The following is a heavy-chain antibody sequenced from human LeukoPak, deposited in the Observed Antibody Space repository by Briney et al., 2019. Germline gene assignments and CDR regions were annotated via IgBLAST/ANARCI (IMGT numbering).Heavy chain of an antibody. D-gene: IGHD5-24*01. Sequence: GGSLRLSCAASGFTFSAFWMTWVRQAPGKGLEWVASIKEDGSEKFYVDSVKGRFTISRDNAKESLYLQMNSLTAEDAAVYYCARGRDNVYWGQGTLVTVSS. J-gene: IGHJ4*02. V-gene: IGHV3-7*04. CDR3: ARGRDNVY. CDR2: IKEDGSEK. CDR1: GFTFSAFW.